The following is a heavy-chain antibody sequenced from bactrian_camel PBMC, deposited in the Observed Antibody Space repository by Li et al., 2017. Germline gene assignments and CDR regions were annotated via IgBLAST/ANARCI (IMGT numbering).Heavy chain of an antibody. CDR3: AAKSGWFYNFDDTVYTF. D-gene: IGHD2*01. V-gene: IGHV3S55*01. CDR2: IDKDGTT. CDR1: GYHQGDYC. Sequence: QVQLVESGGGSVQVGGSLTLSCTASGYHQGDYCMAWFRQGETKRVGVAAIDKDGTTFYADSVKGRFTISQDNAKNTVYLQMDSLMPEDSAVYFCAAKSGWFYNFDDTVYTFWGQGTQVTVS. J-gene: IGHJ4*01.